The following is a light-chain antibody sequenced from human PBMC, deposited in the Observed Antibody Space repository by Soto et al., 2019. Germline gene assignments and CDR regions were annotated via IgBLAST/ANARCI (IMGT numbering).Light chain of an antibody. CDR3: QQYNSWPYT. Sequence: ERVMTQSPATLSVSPGESATLSCRASQSVRSNLAWYQQKPGQAPRLLMSGAATRATGIPVRFSGSGSGTEFTLTITSLQSEDFAVYYCQQYNSWPYTFGQGTKLEIK. J-gene: IGKJ2*01. CDR1: QSVRSN. V-gene: IGKV3-15*01. CDR2: GAA.